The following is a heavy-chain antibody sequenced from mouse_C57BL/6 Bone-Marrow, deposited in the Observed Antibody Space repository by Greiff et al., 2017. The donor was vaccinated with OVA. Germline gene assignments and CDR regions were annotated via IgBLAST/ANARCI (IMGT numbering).Heavy chain of an antibody. CDR3: TTVYYYGSSYVLDY. CDR2: IDPEDGDT. CDR1: GFNIKDYY. J-gene: IGHJ2*01. V-gene: IGHV14-1*01. Sequence: VQLKQSGAELVRPGASVKLSCTASGFNIKDYYMHWVKQRPEQGLEWIGRIDPEDGDTEYAPKFQGKATMTADTSSNTAYLQLSSLTSEDTAVYYCTTVYYYGSSYVLDYWGQGTTLTVSS. D-gene: IGHD1-1*01.